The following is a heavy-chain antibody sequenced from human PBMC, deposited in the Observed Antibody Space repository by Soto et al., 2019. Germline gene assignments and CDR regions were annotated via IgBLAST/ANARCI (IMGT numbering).Heavy chain of an antibody. CDR1: GFTFSSYG. CDR2: IWYDGSNK. Sequence: QVQLVESGGGVVQPGRSLRLSCAASGFTFSSYGMHWVRQAPGKGLEWVAVIWYDGSNKYYADSVKGRFTISRDNSKTTLFLQIKSLRPEDTAVYYCAADDYSNYGYYYYGMDVGAQGPTVTVSS. J-gene: IGHJ6*02. V-gene: IGHV3-33*01. D-gene: IGHD4-4*01. CDR3: AADDYSNYGYYYYGMDV.